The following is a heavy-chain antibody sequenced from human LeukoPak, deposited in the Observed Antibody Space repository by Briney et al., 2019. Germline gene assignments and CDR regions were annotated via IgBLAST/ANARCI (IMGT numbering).Heavy chain of an antibody. CDR2: IIPIFGTA. D-gene: IGHD3-22*01. V-gene: IGHV1-69*13. CDR1: GGTFSSYA. J-gene: IGHJ4*02. Sequence: GASVKVSCKASGGTFSSYAISWVRRAPGQGLEWMGGIIPIFGTANYAQKFQGRVTITADESTSTAYMELSSLRSEDTAVYYCASDYYDSSGYQYYFDYWGQGTLVTVSS. CDR3: ASDYYDSSGYQYYFDY.